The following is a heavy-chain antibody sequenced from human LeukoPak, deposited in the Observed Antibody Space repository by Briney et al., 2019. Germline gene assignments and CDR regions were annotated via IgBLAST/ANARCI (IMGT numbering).Heavy chain of an antibody. D-gene: IGHD2-21*01. CDR1: GGSISGYY. CDR3: ARGLLWPHFDY. Sequence: KPSETLSLTCTVSGGSISGYYWSWIRQPPGKGLEWIGEINHSGSTNYNPSLKSRVTISVDTSKNQFSLKLSSVTAADTAVYYCARGLLWPHFDYWGQGTLVTVSS. CDR2: INHSGST. J-gene: IGHJ4*02. V-gene: IGHV4-34*01.